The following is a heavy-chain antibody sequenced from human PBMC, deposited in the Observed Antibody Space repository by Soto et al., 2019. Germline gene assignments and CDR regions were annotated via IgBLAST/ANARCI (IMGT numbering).Heavy chain of an antibody. J-gene: IGHJ3*02. CDR1: GFTFSSYA. CDR2: ISGSGGST. CDR3: AKAFSHDYGARNAFDI. V-gene: IGHV3-23*01. Sequence: GGSLRLSCAASGFTFSSYAMSWVRQAPGKGLEWVSAISGSGGSTYYADSVKGRFTISRDNSKNTLYLQMNSLRAEDTAVYYCAKAFSHDYGARNAFDIWGQGTMVTVS. D-gene: IGHD4-17*01.